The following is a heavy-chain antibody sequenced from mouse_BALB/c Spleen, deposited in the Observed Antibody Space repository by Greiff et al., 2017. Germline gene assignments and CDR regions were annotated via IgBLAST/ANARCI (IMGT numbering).Heavy chain of an antibody. D-gene: IGHD1-1*01. Sequence: VKLMESGAELVRPGVSVKISCKGSGYTFTDYAMHWVKQSHAKSLEWIGVISTYYGDASYNQKFKGKATMTVDKSSSTAYMELARLTSEDSAIYYCARRGIYYGSSRYWYFDVWGAGTTVTVSS. J-gene: IGHJ1*01. V-gene: IGHV1S137*01. CDR1: GYTFTDYA. CDR2: ISTYYGDA. CDR3: ARRGIYYGSSRYWYFDV.